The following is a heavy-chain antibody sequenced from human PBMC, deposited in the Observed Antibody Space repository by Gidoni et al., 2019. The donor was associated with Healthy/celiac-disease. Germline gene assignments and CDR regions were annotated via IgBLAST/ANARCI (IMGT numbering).Heavy chain of an antibody. V-gene: IGHV4-34*01. J-gene: IGHJ4*02. CDR1: GGSFSGYY. Sequence: QVQLQQWGAGLLKPSETLSLTCAVYGGSFSGYYWSWIRQPPGKGLEWIGEINHSGSTNYNPSLKSRVTISVDTSKNQFSLKLSSVTAADTAVYYCARGRRANYYGSGSYYTYPNWGQGTLVTVSS. CDR3: ARGRRANYYGSGSYYTYPN. D-gene: IGHD3-10*01. CDR2: INHSGST.